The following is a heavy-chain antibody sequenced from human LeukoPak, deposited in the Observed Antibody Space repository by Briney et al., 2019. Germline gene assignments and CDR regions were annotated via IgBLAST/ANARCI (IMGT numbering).Heavy chain of an antibody. CDR1: GFTFSRNG. Sequence: GGSLRLSCAASGFTFSRNGMHWVRQAPGKGLEWGAFIRFDGRNKYYADSVKGRFTISRDNSKNTLYLQMNSLRADDTAVYYCAKGPVATAYCGGDCYFDYWGQGTLVTVSS. D-gene: IGHD2-21*02. J-gene: IGHJ4*02. CDR3: AKGPVATAYCGGDCYFDY. V-gene: IGHV3-30*02. CDR2: IRFDGRNK.